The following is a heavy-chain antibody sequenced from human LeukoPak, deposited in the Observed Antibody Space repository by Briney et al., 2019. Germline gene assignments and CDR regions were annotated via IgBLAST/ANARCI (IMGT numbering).Heavy chain of an antibody. J-gene: IGHJ4*02. CDR3: AKNPRLEGWIYFDS. D-gene: IGHD1-1*01. CDR2: ISGSGGRI. Sequence: GGSLRLSCAASGFTFSSYSMSWVRQAPGKGLEWVSSISGSGGRIDYADSVKGRFTISRDNFKNTLSLQMNSLTAEDTAVYYCAKNPRLEGWIYFDSWGQGILVTVSS. CDR1: GFTFSSYS. V-gene: IGHV3-23*01.